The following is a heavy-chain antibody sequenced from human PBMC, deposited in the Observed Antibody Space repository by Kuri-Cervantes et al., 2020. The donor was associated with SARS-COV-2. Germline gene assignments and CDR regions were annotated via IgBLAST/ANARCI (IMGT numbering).Heavy chain of an antibody. Sequence: SETLSLTCTVSGGSISSSSYYWGWIRQPPGKGLEWIGSIYYSGSTYYNPSLKSRVTISVDTSKNQFSLKLSSVTAADTAVYYCAKDWCCTEGYYYMDVWGKGTTVTVSS. CDR2: IYYSGST. J-gene: IGHJ6*03. CDR3: AKDWCCTEGYYYMDV. D-gene: IGHD2-8*02. V-gene: IGHV4-39*07. CDR1: GGSISSSSYY.